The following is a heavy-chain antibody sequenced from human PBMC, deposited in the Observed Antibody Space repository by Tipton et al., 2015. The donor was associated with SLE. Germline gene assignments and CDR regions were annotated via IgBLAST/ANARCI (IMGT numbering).Heavy chain of an antibody. CDR1: GGSFSGYY. J-gene: IGHJ4*02. CDR3: ARGLVVVAAGSYYFDY. D-gene: IGHD2-15*01. V-gene: IGHV4-34*01. CDR2: INHSGST. Sequence: TLSLTCAVYGGSFSGYYWSWIRRPPGKGLEWIGEINHSGSTNYNPSLKSRVTISVDTSKNQFSLKLSSVTAADTAVYYCARGLVVVAAGSYYFDYWGQGTLVTVSS.